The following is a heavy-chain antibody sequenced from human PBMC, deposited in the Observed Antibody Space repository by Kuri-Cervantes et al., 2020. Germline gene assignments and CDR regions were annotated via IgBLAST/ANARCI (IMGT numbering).Heavy chain of an antibody. J-gene: IGHJ4*02. Sequence: ASVKVSCKASGYSFSGYYMHWVRQAPGQGLEWMGWIKPNTGDANYAQKFQGRVIMTTDTSISTAYMELNSLKSDDTAVYFCARTTAVSGGRGDYWGQGTLVTVSS. V-gene: IGHV1-2*02. CDR3: ARTTAVSGGRGDY. CDR1: GYSFSGYY. CDR2: IKPNTGDA. D-gene: IGHD2-15*01.